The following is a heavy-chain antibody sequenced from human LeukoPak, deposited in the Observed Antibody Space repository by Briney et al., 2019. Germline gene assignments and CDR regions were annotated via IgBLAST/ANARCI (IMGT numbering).Heavy chain of an antibody. Sequence: PGRSLRLSCAASGFTFSSYGMHWVRQAPGKGLEWVAVISYDGSNKYYADSVKGRFTISRDNSKNTLYLQMNSPKAEDTAVYYCAKENVRNYDILTGYYTDYFDYWGQGTLVTVSS. CDR2: ISYDGSNK. CDR3: AKENVRNYDILTGYYTDYFDY. J-gene: IGHJ4*02. D-gene: IGHD3-9*01. CDR1: GFTFSSYG. V-gene: IGHV3-30*18.